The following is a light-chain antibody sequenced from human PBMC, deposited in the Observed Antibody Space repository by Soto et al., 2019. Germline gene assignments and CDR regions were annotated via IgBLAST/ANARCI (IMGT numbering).Light chain of an antibody. CDR3: QQRSNSPPTLT. CDR1: QSVNNNY. CDR2: GAS. J-gene: IGKJ4*01. Sequence: IELTQTARTVGLCPVAIAGVXVWARQSVNNNYLAWYQQKPGQAPRLLIYGASSRATGLPDRFSGSGSGTDFTLTIRSLEPEDSAVYYCQQRSNSPPTLTFAGGTKVDIK. V-gene: IGKV3-20*01.